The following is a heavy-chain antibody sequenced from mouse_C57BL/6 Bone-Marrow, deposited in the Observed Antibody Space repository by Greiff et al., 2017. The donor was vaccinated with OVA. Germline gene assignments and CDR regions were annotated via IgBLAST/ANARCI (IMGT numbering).Heavy chain of an antibody. V-gene: IGHV1-55*01. CDR1: GYTFTSYW. J-gene: IGHJ4*01. CDR2: IYPGSGST. D-gene: IGHD1-1*01. Sequence: QVQLQQPGAELVKPGASVKMSCKASGYTFTSYWITWVKQRPGQGLEWIGDIYPGSGSTNYNEKFKSKATLTVDTSSSTAYMQLSSLTSEDSAVYYCARGSTVVATDYAKDYWGQGTSVTVSS. CDR3: ARGSTVVATDYAKDY.